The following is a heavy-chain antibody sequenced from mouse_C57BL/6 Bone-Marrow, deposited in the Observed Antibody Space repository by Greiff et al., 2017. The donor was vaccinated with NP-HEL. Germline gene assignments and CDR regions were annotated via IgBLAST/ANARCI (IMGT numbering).Heavy chain of an antibody. CDR2: IYPSDSET. D-gene: IGHD1-1*01. V-gene: IGHV1-61*01. J-gene: IGHJ4*01. CDR3: ARSDYYGSSYGGAMDY. Sequence: QVQLQQPGAELVRPGSSVKLSCKASGYTFTSYWMDWVKQRPGQGLEWIGNIYPSDSETHYNQKFKDKATLTVDKSSSTAYMQLSSLTSEDSAVYYCARSDYYGSSYGGAMDYWGQGTSVTVSS. CDR1: GYTFTSYW.